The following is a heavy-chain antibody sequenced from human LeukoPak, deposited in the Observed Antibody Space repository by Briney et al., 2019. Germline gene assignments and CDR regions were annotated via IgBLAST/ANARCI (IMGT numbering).Heavy chain of an antibody. J-gene: IGHJ6*03. CDR3: ARDSSSGWYDYYYMDV. Sequence: SETLSLTCTVSGGSISRYYWSWIRQPPGKGLEWIGYIYYSGSTNYNPSLKSRVTISVDTSKNQFSLKLSSVTAADTAVYYCARDSSSGWYDYYYMDVWGKGTKVPVSS. V-gene: IGHV4-59*01. CDR2: IYYSGST. CDR1: GGSISRYY. D-gene: IGHD6-19*01.